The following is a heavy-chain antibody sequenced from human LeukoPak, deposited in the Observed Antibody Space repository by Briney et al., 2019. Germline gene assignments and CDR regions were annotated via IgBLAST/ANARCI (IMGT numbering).Heavy chain of an antibody. J-gene: IGHJ4*02. CDR2: IYHTGST. CDR3: ASRKLGNDY. Sequence: PSETLSLTCTISGGSVSDYYWSWIRQSPGKGLEWIGYIYHTGSTSYSPSLKSRVTISADTSQNQFSLKLSSVTAADTAVYYCASRKLGNDYWGQGALVTVTS. CDR1: GGSVSDYY. V-gene: IGHV4-59*02. D-gene: IGHD7-27*01.